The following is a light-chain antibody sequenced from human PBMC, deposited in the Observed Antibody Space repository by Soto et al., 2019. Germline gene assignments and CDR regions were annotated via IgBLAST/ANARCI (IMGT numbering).Light chain of an antibody. CDR2: AAS. V-gene: IGKV3-11*01. CDR3: QEAADWRLT. J-gene: IGKJ4*01. CDR1: RSVGNN. Sequence: EIVLTQSPATLSLSPGERATLSCRASRSVGNNLAWYQKKPGQAHGLLSYAASTRATGIPARFSGSGSGTDCTLTRSSAVPADFGVYYCQEAADWRLTFGGGTKVESK.